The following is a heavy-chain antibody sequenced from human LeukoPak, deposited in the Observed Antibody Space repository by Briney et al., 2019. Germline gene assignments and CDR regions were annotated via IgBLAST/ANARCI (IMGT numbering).Heavy chain of an antibody. D-gene: IGHD3-22*01. Sequence: SETLSLTCTVSGGSMSSQYWSWIRQPPGKGLEYIGYIYYSGTTNYNPSLRSRLTISVDTSKNQFSLNLRSVTAADTAVYYCARDVRHGGYYGTLDYWGQGILVTVSS. CDR3: ARDVRHGGYYGTLDY. V-gene: IGHV4-59*11. CDR2: IYYSGTT. J-gene: IGHJ4*02. CDR1: GGSMSSQY.